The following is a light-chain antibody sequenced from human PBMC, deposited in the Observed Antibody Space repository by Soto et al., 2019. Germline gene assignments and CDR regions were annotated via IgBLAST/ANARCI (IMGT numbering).Light chain of an antibody. CDR1: SSDVGGYNY. CDR2: DVS. V-gene: IGLV2-14*01. CDR3: SSYTSSSTL. Sequence: QSVLTQPAPVSGSPGQSITISCTGNSSDVGGYNYVSWYQQHPGKAPKLMIYDVSNRPSGVSNRFSGSKSGNTASLTISGLQAEDEADYYCSSYTSSSTLFGTGTKVTVL. J-gene: IGLJ1*01.